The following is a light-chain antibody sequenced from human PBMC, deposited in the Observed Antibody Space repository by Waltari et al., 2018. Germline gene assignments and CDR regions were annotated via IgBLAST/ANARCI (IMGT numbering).Light chain of an antibody. V-gene: IGLV2-14*03. Sequence: QSALTQPASVSGSPGQSITLSCTGTSSDVGGYTYVPWYQHHPGKAPKLMIYDVNKRPSGVSDRFSGSKSGNTASLTISGLQTEDEADYYCTSYTSSSTYVFGIGTKVTVL. J-gene: IGLJ1*01. CDR3: TSYTSSSTYV. CDR1: SSDVGGYTY. CDR2: DVN.